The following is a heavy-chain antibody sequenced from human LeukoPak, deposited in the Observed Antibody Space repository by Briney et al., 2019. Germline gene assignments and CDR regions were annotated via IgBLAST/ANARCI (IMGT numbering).Heavy chain of an antibody. CDR1: GFTFSNYA. CDR2: ISDDGSRQ. D-gene: IGHD3-10*01. CDR3: VKDRTGTYTLDY. V-gene: IGHV3-30-3*01. Sequence: GGSLRLSCAATGFTFSNYAIHWGPQAPGKGLEWVAFISDDGSRQHYADSVKGRFTISRDNSKNTLNLQMNSLRAEDTAVYYCVKDRTGTYTLDYWGQGTLVTVSS. J-gene: IGHJ4*02.